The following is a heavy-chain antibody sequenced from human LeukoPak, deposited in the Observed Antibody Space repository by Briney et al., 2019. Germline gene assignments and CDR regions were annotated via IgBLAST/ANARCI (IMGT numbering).Heavy chain of an antibody. J-gene: IGHJ5*02. V-gene: IGHV4-34*01. CDR3: ARGAAAAGP. CDR1: GGSFSGYY. CDR2: INHSGST. D-gene: IGHD6-13*01. Sequence: SETLSLTCAVYGGSFSGYYWSWIRQPPGKGLEWIGEINHSGSTNYNPSLKSRVTISVDTSKNQFSLKLSSVTAADTAVYYRARGAAAAGPWGQGTLVTVSS.